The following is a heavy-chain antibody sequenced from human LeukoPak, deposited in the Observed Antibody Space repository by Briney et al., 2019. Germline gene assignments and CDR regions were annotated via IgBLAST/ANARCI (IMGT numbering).Heavy chain of an antibody. D-gene: IGHD3-10*01. Sequence: SETLSLTCAVYGGSFSGYYWSWIRQPPGKGLEWIGEINHSGSTNYNPSLKSRVTISVDTSKNQFSLKLSSVTAADTAVYYCATESAHYYGSGSYFMIWGQGTLVTVSS. V-gene: IGHV4-34*01. CDR3: ATESAHYYGSGSYFMI. CDR1: GGSFSGYY. CDR2: INHSGST. J-gene: IGHJ4*02.